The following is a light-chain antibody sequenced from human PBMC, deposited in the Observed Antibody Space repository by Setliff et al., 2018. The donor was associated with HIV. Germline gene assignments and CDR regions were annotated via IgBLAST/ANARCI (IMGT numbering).Light chain of an antibody. Sequence: SYELTQSPSVSVAPGKTARITCGGYNIGTKSVHWYQEKSGQAPVLVIYNDSDRPSGIPERFSGSNSGNTATLTISRVEAGDEADFYCQVWDSRSHHFVFGTGTKVTV. CDR1: NIGTKS. CDR3: QVWDSRSHHFV. CDR2: NDS. J-gene: IGLJ1*01. V-gene: IGLV3-21*04.